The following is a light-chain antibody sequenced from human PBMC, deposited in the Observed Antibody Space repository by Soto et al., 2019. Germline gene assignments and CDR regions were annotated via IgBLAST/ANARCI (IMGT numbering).Light chain of an antibody. CDR2: NNN. Sequence: QAVLTQAPSASGTPGQRVTISCSGSTSNIGDNTVNWYQQLPGTAPKLLIYNNNQRPSGVPDRFSGSKSGTSASLAISGLQSEDEADYYRAPWDDSLSGPVFGGGTQVTVL. J-gene: IGLJ2*01. CDR3: APWDDSLSGPV. V-gene: IGLV1-44*01. CDR1: TSNIGDNT.